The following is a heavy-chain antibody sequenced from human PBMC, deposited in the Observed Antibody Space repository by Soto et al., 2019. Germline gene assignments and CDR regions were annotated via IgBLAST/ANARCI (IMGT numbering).Heavy chain of an antibody. D-gene: IGHD2-15*01. Sequence: QVQLVESGGGVVQPGRSLRLSCAASGFIFSSYAMHWVRQAPGKGLEWLAVISYDGSNKYYADSVKGRFTISRDNSKNTLYLQMNSLRAADTAVYYCARTGLLHGMDVWGQGTTVNVSS. CDR3: ARTGLLHGMDV. CDR1: GFIFSSYA. V-gene: IGHV3-30-3*01. CDR2: ISYDGSNK. J-gene: IGHJ6*02.